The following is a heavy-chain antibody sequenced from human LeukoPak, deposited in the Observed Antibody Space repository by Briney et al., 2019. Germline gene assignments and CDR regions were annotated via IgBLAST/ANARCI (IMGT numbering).Heavy chain of an antibody. D-gene: IGHD3-10*01. V-gene: IGHV3-7*01. Sequence: GGSLRLSCAASGFTFSSYWMSWVRQAPGKGLEWVANIKQEGSEKYYVDSVKGRFTISRDNAKNSLYLQMNSLRAEDTAVYYCARDRHYGSGSYYNVDYWGQGTLVTVSS. CDR2: IKQEGSEK. J-gene: IGHJ4*02. CDR1: GFTFSSYW. CDR3: ARDRHYGSGSYYNVDY.